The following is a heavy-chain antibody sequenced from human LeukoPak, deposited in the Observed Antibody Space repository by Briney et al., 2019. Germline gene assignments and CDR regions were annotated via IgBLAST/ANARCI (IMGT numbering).Heavy chain of an antibody. V-gene: IGHV3-7*03. CDR2: IEQDGSEK. CDR3: ARRRCSSTSCFFDY. CDR1: GFTFRNYW. Sequence: GGSLRLSCAASGFTFRNYWMSWVRQAPGKGLEWVANIEQDGSEKYYVDSVRGRFTISRDNAKNSLFLQMNTLRAEDTAVYYCARRRCSSTSCFFDYWGQGSLVTVSS. D-gene: IGHD2-2*01. J-gene: IGHJ4*02.